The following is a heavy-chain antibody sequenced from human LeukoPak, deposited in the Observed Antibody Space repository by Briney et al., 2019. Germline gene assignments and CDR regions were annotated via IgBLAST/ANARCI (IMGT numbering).Heavy chain of an antibody. D-gene: IGHD3-3*01. CDR3: ARSYDFWSGPNWFDP. J-gene: IGHJ5*02. V-gene: IGHV4-30-4*08. CDR2: IYYSGST. Sequence: SWVRQAPGKGLEWIGYIYYSGSTYYNPSLKSRVTISVDTSKNQFSLKLSSVTAADTAVYYCARSYDFWSGPNWFDPWGQGTLVTVSS.